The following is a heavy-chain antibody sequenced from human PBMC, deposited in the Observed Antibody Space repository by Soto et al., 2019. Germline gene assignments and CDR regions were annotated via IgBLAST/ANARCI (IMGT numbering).Heavy chain of an antibody. CDR3: ASSYYYGSGSRYFQH. J-gene: IGHJ1*01. CDR2: IYPGDSDT. V-gene: IGHV5-51*01. CDR1: GYSFTSYW. D-gene: IGHD3-10*01. Sequence: PGESLKISCQGSGYSFTSYWIGWVRQMPGEGLEWMGIIYPGDSDTRYSPSFQGQVTISADKSISTAYLQWSSLKASDTAMYYCASSYYYGSGSRYFQHWGQGTLVTVSS.